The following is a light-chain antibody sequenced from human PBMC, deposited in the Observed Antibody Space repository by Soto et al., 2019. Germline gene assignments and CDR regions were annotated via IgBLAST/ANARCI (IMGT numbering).Light chain of an antibody. CDR3: QQRSNWPPFT. V-gene: IGKV3-11*01. CDR2: DAS. CDR1: QSVSSY. J-gene: IGKJ4*01. Sequence: EIVLTQSPATLSLSPGERATLSCRASQSVSSYLAWYQQKPGQAPRLLIDDASNRATGIPARFSGSGSGTDFTLTISSLEPEDFAVYYGQQRSNWPPFTFGGGTKVEIK.